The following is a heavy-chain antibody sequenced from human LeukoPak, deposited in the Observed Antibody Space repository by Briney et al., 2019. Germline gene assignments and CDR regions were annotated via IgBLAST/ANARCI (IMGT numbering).Heavy chain of an antibody. Sequence: SQTLSLTCTVSGGSISSGSYYWSWIRQPAGKGLERIGRIYTSGSTNYNPSLKSRVTISVDTSKNQFSLKLSSVTAADTAVYYCARLVDPGYCSSTSCQGSFDYWGQGTLVTVSS. V-gene: IGHV4-61*02. CDR1: GGSISSGSYY. J-gene: IGHJ4*02. CDR2: IYTSGST. D-gene: IGHD2-2*03. CDR3: ARLVDPGYCSSTSCQGSFDY.